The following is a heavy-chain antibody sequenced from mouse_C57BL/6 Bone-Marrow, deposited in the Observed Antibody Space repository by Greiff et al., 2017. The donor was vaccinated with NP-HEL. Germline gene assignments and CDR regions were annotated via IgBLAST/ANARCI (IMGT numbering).Heavy chain of an antibody. D-gene: IGHD3-3*01. CDR1: GYSFTDYN. J-gene: IGHJ4*01. CDR3: ARRDPTLEDYAMDY. Sequence: LQESGPELVKPGASVKISCKASGYSFTDYNMNWVKQSNGKSLEWIGVINPNYGTTSYNQKFKGKATLTVDQSSSTAYMQLNSLTSEDSAVYYCARRDPTLEDYAMDYWGQGTSVTVSS. CDR2: INPNYGTT. V-gene: IGHV1-39*01.